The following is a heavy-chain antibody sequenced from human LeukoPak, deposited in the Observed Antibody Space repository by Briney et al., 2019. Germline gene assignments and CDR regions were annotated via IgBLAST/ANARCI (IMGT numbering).Heavy chain of an antibody. CDR3: AKVQGLYDSSGYPFDY. V-gene: IGHV3-23*01. CDR2: ISGSGGST. Sequence: GGSLRLSCAASGFTFSSYAMSWVRQAPGEGLEWVSAISGSGGSTYYADSVKGRFTISRDNSKNTLYLQMNSLRAEDTAVYYCAKVQGLYDSSGYPFDYWGQGTLVTVSS. CDR1: GFTFSSYA. D-gene: IGHD3-22*01. J-gene: IGHJ4*02.